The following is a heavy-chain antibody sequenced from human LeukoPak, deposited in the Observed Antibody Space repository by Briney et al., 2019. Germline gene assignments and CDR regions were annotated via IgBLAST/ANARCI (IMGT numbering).Heavy chain of an antibody. J-gene: IGHJ4*02. D-gene: IGHD1-26*01. V-gene: IGHV1-69*05. CDR2: IIPIFGTA. Sequence: SVKVSCKASGGTFSSYAISWVRQAPGQGLEWMGGIIPIFGTANYAQRFQGRVTITTDESTSTAYMELSSLRSEDTAVYYCARGRLYSGSPLDYWGQGTLVTVSS. CDR1: GGTFSSYA. CDR3: ARGRLYSGSPLDY.